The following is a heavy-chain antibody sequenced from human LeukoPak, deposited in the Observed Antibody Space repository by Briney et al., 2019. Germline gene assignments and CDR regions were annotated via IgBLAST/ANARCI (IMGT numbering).Heavy chain of an antibody. V-gene: IGHV3-7*01. CDR3: ARDTFGSIDY. Sequence: GGSLRLSCAASGFTFSSYWMSWVRQAPGKGLEWVANIKQDGSEKYYVDSVKGRFTISRDNSKNTLYLQMNSLRPEDTAVYYCARDTFGSIDYWGQGILVTVSS. CDR1: GFTFSSYW. D-gene: IGHD2/OR15-2a*01. J-gene: IGHJ4*02. CDR2: IKQDGSEK.